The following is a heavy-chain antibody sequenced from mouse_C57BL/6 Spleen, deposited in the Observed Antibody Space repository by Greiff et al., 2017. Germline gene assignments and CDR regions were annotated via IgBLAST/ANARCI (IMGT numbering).Heavy chain of an antibody. CDR3: TRAPANWDFDY. V-gene: IGHV5-9-1*02. Sequence: EVQRVESGEGLVKPGGSLKLSCAASGFTFSSYAMSWVRQTPEKRLEWVAYISSGGDYIYYADTVKGRFTISRDNARNTLYLQMSSLKSEDTAMYYCTRAPANWDFDYWGQGTTLTVSS. J-gene: IGHJ2*01. D-gene: IGHD4-1*01. CDR1: GFTFSSYA. CDR2: ISSGGDYI.